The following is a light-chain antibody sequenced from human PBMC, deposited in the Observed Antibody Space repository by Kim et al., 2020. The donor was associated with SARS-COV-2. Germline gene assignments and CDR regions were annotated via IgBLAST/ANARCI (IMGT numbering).Light chain of an antibody. J-gene: IGKJ1*01. CDR3: MQTLQTPPWT. CDR2: LGS. CDR1: QSLRHSSGYNS. V-gene: IGKV2-28*01. Sequence: ASISCRSSQSLRHSSGYNSLDWYLQKPGQSPRLLIYLGSYRASGVPDRFSGRGSGTDFTLEISKVEAEDVGVYFCMQTLQTPPWTFGQGTKVDIK.